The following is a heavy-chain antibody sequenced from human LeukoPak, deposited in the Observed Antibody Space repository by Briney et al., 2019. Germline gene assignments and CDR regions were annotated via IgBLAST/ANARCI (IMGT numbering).Heavy chain of an antibody. CDR3: ARGLYYDLLTGYTSYYMDV. Sequence: GGSLRLSCVGSGFTFGDYYMTWIRQAPGKGLEWISYISSASITLYEADSVKGRFTISRDNAKSSVYLQMNSLRADDTAVYYCARGLYYDLLTGYTSYYMDVWGKGTTVTVSS. V-gene: IGHV3-11*01. CDR1: GFTFGDYY. CDR2: ISSASITL. D-gene: IGHD3-9*01. J-gene: IGHJ6*04.